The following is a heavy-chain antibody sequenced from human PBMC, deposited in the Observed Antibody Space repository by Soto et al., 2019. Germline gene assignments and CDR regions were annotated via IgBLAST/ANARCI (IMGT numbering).Heavy chain of an antibody. CDR1: GFTFTSSA. D-gene: IGHD2-21*02. CDR2: IVVGSGNT. J-gene: IGHJ4*02. Sequence: ASVKVSCKASGFTFTSSAMQWVRQARGQRLEWIGWIVVGSGNTNYAQKFQERVTITRDMSTSTAYMELSSLRSEDTAVYYCAAVHRGLKQDYYFDYWGQGTLVTVSS. CDR3: AAVHRGLKQDYYFDY. V-gene: IGHV1-58*02.